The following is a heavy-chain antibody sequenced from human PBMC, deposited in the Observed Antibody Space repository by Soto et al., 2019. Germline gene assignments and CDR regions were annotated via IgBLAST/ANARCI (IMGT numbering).Heavy chain of an antibody. CDR2: INHSGST. CDR1: GGSFSGYY. V-gene: IGHV4-34*01. J-gene: IGHJ4*02. Sequence: SETLSLTCAVYGGSFSGYYWSWIRQPPGKGLEWIGEINHSGSTNYNPSLKSRVTISVDTSKNQFSLKLSSVTAADTAVYYCARVGVPAASYYFDYWGQGTLVTVSS. CDR3: ARVGVPAASYYFDY. D-gene: IGHD2-2*01.